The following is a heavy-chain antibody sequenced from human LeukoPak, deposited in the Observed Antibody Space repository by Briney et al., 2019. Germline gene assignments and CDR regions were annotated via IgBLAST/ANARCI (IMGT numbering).Heavy chain of an antibody. CDR1: GGSISSGDYY. D-gene: IGHD3-10*01. CDR2: IYTSGST. J-gene: IGHJ5*02. Sequence: SETLSLTCTVSGGSISSGDYYWSWIRQPAGKGLEWIGRIYTSGSTNYNPSLKGRVTMSVDTSKNQFSLKLSSVTAADTAVYYCASAKYGLGTPGFDPWGQGTLVTVSS. CDR3: ASAKYGLGTPGFDP. V-gene: IGHV4-61*02.